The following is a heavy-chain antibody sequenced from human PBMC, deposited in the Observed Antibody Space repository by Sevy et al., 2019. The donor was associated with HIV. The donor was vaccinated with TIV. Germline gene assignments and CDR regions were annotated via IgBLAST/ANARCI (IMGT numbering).Heavy chain of an antibody. CDR1: GFTFSNYA. Sequence: GGSLRLSCAASGFTFSNYAMNWVRQAPGKGLEWVSGISGSGGRTYYADSVKGRFTISRDKSKNTEYLQMNSLRAEDTAVYYCAKVGTPLIRYYFDYWGQGTLVTVSS. CDR3: AKVGTPLIRYYFDY. J-gene: IGHJ4*02. CDR2: ISGSGGRT. V-gene: IGHV3-23*01. D-gene: IGHD1-1*01.